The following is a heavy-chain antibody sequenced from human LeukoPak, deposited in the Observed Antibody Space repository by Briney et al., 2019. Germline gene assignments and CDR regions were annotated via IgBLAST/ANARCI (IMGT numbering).Heavy chain of an antibody. V-gene: IGHV3-21*01. CDR2: ISSSSSYI. Sequence: GGSLRLSCAASGFTFSSYWMSWVRQAPGKGLEWVSSISSSSSYIYYADSVKGRFTISRDNAKNSLYLQMNSLRAEDTAVYYCARTRERITMVRGASIGPPFDYWGQGTLVTVSS. CDR1: GFTFSSYW. CDR3: ARTRERITMVRGASIGPPFDY. D-gene: IGHD3-10*01. J-gene: IGHJ4*02.